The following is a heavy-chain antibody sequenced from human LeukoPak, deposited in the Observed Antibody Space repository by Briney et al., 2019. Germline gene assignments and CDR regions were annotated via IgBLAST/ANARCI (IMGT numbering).Heavy chain of an antibody. Sequence: PGGSLRLSCAASGFTFSSYAMHWVRQAPGKGLEWVAVISYDGSNKYYADAVKGRFTISRDNSKNTLYLKMNSLRAEDTAVYYCARALGYCSGGSCFGLDYWGQGTLVTVSS. D-gene: IGHD2-15*01. CDR2: ISYDGSNK. CDR1: GFTFSSYA. J-gene: IGHJ4*02. V-gene: IGHV3-30*04. CDR3: ARALGYCSGGSCFGLDY.